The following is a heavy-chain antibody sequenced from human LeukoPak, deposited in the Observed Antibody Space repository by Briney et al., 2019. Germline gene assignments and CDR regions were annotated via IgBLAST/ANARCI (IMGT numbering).Heavy chain of an antibody. CDR3: ARKKDYGDYVDY. CDR2: IYHSGNT. J-gene: IGHJ4*02. CDR1: GASISSGGYS. Sequence: SQTLSLTCAVSGASISSGGYSWTWIRLPPGKGLEWIANIYHSGNTYYNPPLRSRVTISVDTSKNQFSLMLSSVTAADTALYYCARKKDYGDYVDYWGQGTLVTVSS. V-gene: IGHV4-30-2*01. D-gene: IGHD4-17*01.